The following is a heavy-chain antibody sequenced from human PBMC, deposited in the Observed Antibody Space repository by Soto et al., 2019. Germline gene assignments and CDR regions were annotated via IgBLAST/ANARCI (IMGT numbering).Heavy chain of an antibody. J-gene: IGHJ4*02. CDR1: GGSISSYY. D-gene: IGHD3-9*01. CDR3: ARGGRYYDILTGYYKYFDY. CDR2: IYYSGST. Sequence: PSETLSLTCTVSGGSISSYYWIWVRHPPVKGLEWIGYIYYSGSTNYNPSLKSRVTISVDTSKNQFSLKLSSVTAADTAVYYCARGGRYYDILTGYYKYFDYWGQGTLVTVSS. V-gene: IGHV4-59*01.